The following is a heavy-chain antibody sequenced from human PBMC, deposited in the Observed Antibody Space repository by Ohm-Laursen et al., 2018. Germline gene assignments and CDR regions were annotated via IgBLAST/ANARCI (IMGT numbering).Heavy chain of an antibody. CDR3: ARDHEGFDDSGYYYRAADT. CDR2: ISGSGGNT. Sequence: SLRLSCAASGFIFDEYAMYWVRQGPGKGLEWVSGISGSGGNTYYADSVKGRFTVSIDNSKSTLYLQMNSLRAEDTAVYYCARDHEGFDDSGYYYRAADTWGQGTLVTVSS. CDR1: GFIFDEYA. D-gene: IGHD3-22*01. V-gene: IGHV3-23*01. J-gene: IGHJ5*02.